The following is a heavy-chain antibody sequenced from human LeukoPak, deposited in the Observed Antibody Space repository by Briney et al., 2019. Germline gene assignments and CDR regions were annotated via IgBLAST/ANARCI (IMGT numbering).Heavy chain of an antibody. CDR1: GVSISSSSYY. V-gene: IGHV4-39*01. Sequence: SETLSLTCTVSGVSISSSSYYWGWIRQPPGKGLEWIGSIYYSGNTNYNPSLKSRVTISVDTSKNQFSLKLTSVTAADTAVYYCARRIAVAGKPFDYWGQGTLVTVSS. CDR2: IYYSGNT. CDR3: ARRIAVAGKPFDY. J-gene: IGHJ4*02. D-gene: IGHD6-19*01.